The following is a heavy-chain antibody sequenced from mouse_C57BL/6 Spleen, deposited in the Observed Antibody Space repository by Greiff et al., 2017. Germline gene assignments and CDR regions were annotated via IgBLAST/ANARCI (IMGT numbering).Heavy chain of an antibody. V-gene: IGHV1-9*01. D-gene: IGHD2-5*01. CDR3: ARKISNYVDYAMDY. J-gene: IGHJ4*01. Sequence: VKVVESGAELMKPGASVKLSCKATGYTFTGYWIEWVKQRPGHGLEWIGEILPGSGSTDYNEKFKGQATFTAETSSNTAYMQLGSLTTDDSAIYYCARKISNYVDYAMDYWGQGTSVTVSS. CDR2: ILPGSGST. CDR1: GYTFTGYW.